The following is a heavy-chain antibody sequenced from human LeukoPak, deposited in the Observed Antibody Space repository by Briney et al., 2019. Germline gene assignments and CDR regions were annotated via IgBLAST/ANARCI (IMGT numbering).Heavy chain of an antibody. V-gene: IGHV3-30-3*01. Sequence: PGGSLRLSCAASGFTFSSYAMHWVRQAPGKGLEWVAVISYDGSNKYYADSVKGRFTISRDSSRNTLFLQMNSLRAEDTAVYYCVKDPDPRYCSSTSCSPIWGQGTMVTVSS. CDR1: GFTFSSYA. CDR2: ISYDGSNK. CDR3: VKDPDPRYCSSTSCSPI. D-gene: IGHD2-2*01. J-gene: IGHJ3*02.